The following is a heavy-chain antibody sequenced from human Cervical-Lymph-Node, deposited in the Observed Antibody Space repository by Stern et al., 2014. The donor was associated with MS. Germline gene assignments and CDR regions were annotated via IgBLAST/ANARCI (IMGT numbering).Heavy chain of an antibody. D-gene: IGHD5-24*01. CDR1: GFTVSSNY. CDR3: ARDSSGYNYFDY. V-gene: IGHV3-53*01. Sequence: EMQLVESGGGLIQPGGSLRLSCAASGFTVSSNYMSWVRQAPGKGLEWVSVIYSGGRTHSADSVKCRFTLSRDTFKNTLYLQMNSLRAEDTAVYYCARDSSGYNYFDYWGQGTLVTVSS. CDR2: IYSGGRT. J-gene: IGHJ4*02.